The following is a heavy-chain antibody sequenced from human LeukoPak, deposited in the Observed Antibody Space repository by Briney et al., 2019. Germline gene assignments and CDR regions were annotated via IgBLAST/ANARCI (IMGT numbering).Heavy chain of an antibody. D-gene: IGHD1-14*01. CDR1: GYTFTDYY. V-gene: IGHV1-69-2*01. CDR2: VDPEDGET. CDR3: ATDLQNEGTGIR. J-gene: IGHJ4*02. Sequence: ASVKVSXKVSGYTFTDYYMHWVQQAPGKGLEWMGLVDPEDGETIYAEKFQGRVTITADTSTDTAYMELSSLRPEDTAVYYCATDLQNEGTGIRWGQGTLVTVSS.